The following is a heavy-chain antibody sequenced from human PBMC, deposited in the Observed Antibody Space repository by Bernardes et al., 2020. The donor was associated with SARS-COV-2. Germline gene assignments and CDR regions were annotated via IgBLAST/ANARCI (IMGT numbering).Heavy chain of an antibody. CDR1: GYTFTAYY. CDR3: GSVTWSQYDDFDF. Sequence: ASVKVSCKASGYTFTAYYIHWVRQTPGQGLEWLGWIYPNRGGTEYPHNFRGRVTMTRDMSISTAYMELSGLRSDDTAVYYCGSVTWSQYDDFDFWGQGTMVTVSS. CDR2: IYPNRGGT. V-gene: IGHV1-2*02. D-gene: IGHD3-16*01. J-gene: IGHJ3*01.